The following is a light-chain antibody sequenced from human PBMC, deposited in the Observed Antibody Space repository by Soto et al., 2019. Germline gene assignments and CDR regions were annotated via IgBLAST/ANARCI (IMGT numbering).Light chain of an antibody. CDR1: QSVSSSY. CDR2: GAS. J-gene: IGKJ4*01. CDR3: QQYGSSPT. Sequence: EIVLTQSPGTLSLSPGERATLSCRASQSVSSSYLAWYQQKPGQAPRLLIYGASSRATGIPDRFSGSGSGRDFTLTISRLEPEAFAVYYCQQYGSSPTFGGGTKVEIK. V-gene: IGKV3-20*01.